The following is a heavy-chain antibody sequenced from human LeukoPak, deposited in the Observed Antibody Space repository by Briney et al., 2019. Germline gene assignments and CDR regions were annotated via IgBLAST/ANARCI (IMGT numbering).Heavy chain of an antibody. CDR1: GYTFTGYY. CDR3: ARDSGERGSGSYLIAY. V-gene: IGHV1-2*02. J-gene: IGHJ4*02. Sequence: ASVKVSCKSSGYTFTGYYIHWMRQAPGQGLEWMGWINPNSGGTNYTQNFQGRVTMTRDKSITTAYMELSRLRSDDTAIYYCARDSGERGSGSYLIAYWGQGTLVTVSS. CDR2: INPNSGGT. D-gene: IGHD3-10*01.